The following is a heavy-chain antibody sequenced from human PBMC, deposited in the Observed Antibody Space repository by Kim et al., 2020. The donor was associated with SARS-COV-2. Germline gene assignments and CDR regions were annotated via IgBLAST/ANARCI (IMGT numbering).Heavy chain of an antibody. J-gene: IGHJ4*02. V-gene: IGHV3-30*18. CDR3: AKVLGGEVPFDY. D-gene: IGHD3-16*01. Sequence: GGSLRLSCAASGFTFSSYGMHWVRQAPGKGLEWVAVISYDGSNKYYADSVKGRFTISRDNSKNTLYLQMNSLRAEDTAVYYCAKVLGGEVPFDYWGQGTLVTVSS. CDR2: ISYDGSNK. CDR1: GFTFSSYG.